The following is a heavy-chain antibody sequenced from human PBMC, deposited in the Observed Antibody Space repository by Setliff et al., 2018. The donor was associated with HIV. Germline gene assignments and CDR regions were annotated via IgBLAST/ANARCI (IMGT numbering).Heavy chain of an antibody. J-gene: IGHJ4*02. D-gene: IGHD6-13*01. CDR2: IRYDGSNK. V-gene: IGHV3-30*02. CDR1: GFTFSSYA. CDR3: AKDRLLDGSSWYYLDY. Sequence: GGSLRLSCAASGFTFSSYAMSWVRQAPGKGLEWVAFIRYDGSNKYYADSVKGRFTISRDNSKNTLYLQMNSLRAEDTAVYYCAKDRLLDGSSWYYLDYWGQGTLVTVSS.